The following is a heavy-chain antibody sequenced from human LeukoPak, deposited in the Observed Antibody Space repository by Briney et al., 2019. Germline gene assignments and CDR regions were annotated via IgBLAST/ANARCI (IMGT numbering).Heavy chain of an antibody. Sequence: ASVKVSCKASAYSFTSHHIHWVRQAPGQGLEWMGIINPSGGSTSYAQKFQGRVTMTRDTSTSTVYMELSSLRSEDTAVYYCARDVASSGYYWDWGQGTLVTVSS. D-gene: IGHD3-22*01. CDR1: AYSFTSHH. CDR2: INPSGGST. CDR3: ARDVASSGYYWD. J-gene: IGHJ4*02. V-gene: IGHV1-46*01.